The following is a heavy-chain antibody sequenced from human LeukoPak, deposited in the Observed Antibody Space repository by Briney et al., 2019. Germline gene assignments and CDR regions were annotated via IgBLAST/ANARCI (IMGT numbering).Heavy chain of an antibody. CDR2: ISSGSTYI. CDR3: ARDPSFQQWVGTYFDY. V-gene: IGHV3-21*01. Sequence: PGGSLRLSCAASGFTVSSNYMSWVSQAPGKGLEWVSSISSGSTYIFYADSVRGRFTISRDNAKNSLYLQMNSLRAEDTAVYYCARDPSFQQWVGTYFDYWGQGTLVTVSS. CDR1: GFTVSSNY. D-gene: IGHD6-19*01. J-gene: IGHJ4*02.